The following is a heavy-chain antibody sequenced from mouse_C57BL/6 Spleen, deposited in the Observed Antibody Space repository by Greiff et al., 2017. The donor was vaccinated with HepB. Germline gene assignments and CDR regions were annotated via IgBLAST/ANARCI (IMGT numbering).Heavy chain of an antibody. D-gene: IGHD2-2*01. CDR1: GYTFTEYT. V-gene: IGHV1-62-2*01. CDR3: ARHEGVTGYWGVTALFDY. Sequence: QVQLQQSGAELVKPGASVKLSCKASGYTFTEYTIHWVKQRSGQGLEWIGWFYPGSGSIKYNEKFKDKATLTADKSSSTVYMELSRLTSEDSAVYFCARHEGVTGYWGVTALFDYWGQGTTLTVSS. J-gene: IGHJ2*01. CDR2: FYPGSGSI.